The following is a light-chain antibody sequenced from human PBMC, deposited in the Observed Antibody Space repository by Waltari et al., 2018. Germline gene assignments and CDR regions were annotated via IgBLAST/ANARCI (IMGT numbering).Light chain of an antibody. V-gene: IGKV3-20*01. CDR3: QKYGTLPAT. CDR2: DAS. Sequence: EIVLTQSPGTLSLSPGERATLSCRASQSVSKYLAWYQQKPGQAPWLLIYDASTRATGIPDRFSGSGWGTDFSLTISRLEPEDFAVYYCQKYGTLPATFGQGTKVQ. J-gene: IGKJ1*01. CDR1: QSVSKY.